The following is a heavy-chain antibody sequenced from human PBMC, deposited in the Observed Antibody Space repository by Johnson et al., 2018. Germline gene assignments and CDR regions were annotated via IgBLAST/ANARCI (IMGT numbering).Heavy chain of an antibody. CDR1: GFTFDDYA. CDR2: VSWNSGSI. D-gene: IGHD2-15*01. Sequence: VQLVESGGGLVQPGRSLRLSCAASGFTFDDYAMHWVRQAPGKGLEWVSGVSWNSGSIGYADSVKGRFTISRDNAKNSLYLQMNSLRAEDTALYYCAKDICSGGSCYHYYYYMDVWGKGTTVTVSS. CDR3: AKDICSGGSCYHYYYYMDV. J-gene: IGHJ6*03. V-gene: IGHV3-9*01.